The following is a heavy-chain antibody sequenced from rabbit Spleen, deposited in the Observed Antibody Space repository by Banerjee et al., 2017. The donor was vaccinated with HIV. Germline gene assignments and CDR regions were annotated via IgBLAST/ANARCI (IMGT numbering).Heavy chain of an antibody. CDR2: IDLVFGST. Sequence: QLVESGGGLVQPGGSLKLSCTASGFTLSSYYMNWVRQAPGKGLEWIGYIDLVFGSTYYANWVNGRFTISSHNAQNTLYLQLNSLTVADTATYFCVRGASSSGYYSLWGQGTLVTVS. J-gene: IGHJ4*01. V-gene: IGHV1S7*01. D-gene: IGHD1-1*01. CDR3: VRGASSSGYYSL. CDR1: GFTLSSYY.